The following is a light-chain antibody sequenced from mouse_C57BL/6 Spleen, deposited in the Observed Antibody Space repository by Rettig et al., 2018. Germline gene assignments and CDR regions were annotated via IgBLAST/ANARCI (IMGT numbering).Light chain of an antibody. CDR2: YAS. J-gene: IGKJ4*01. CDR1: QSIGTS. CDR3: QQSNSWPFT. V-gene: IGKV5-48*01. Sequence: DILLTQSPAILSVSPGERVSFPCRASQSIGTSIHWYQQRTNGSPRLLITYASESISGIPSRFSGSGSGTDFTLSINSVESEDIADYYCQQSNSWPFTFGSGTKLEIK.